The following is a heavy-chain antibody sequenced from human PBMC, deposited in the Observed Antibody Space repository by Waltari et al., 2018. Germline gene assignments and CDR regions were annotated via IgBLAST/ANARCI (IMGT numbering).Heavy chain of an antibody. J-gene: IGHJ4*02. V-gene: IGHV1-3*01. Sequence: QVQLVQSGAEVKQPGASVQVSCKASGYTFTSYAMHWVRQAPGQRLEWMGWINAGNGNTKYSQKFQGRVTITRDTSASTAYMELSSLRSEDTAVYYCARDPGYCSGGSCYSAPDYWGQGTLVTVSS. CDR3: ARDPGYCSGGSCYSAPDY. D-gene: IGHD2-15*01. CDR1: GYTFTSYA. CDR2: INAGNGNT.